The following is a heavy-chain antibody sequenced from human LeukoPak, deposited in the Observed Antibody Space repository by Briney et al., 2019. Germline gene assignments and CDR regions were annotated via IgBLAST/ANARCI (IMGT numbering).Heavy chain of an antibody. J-gene: IGHJ5*02. V-gene: IGHV3-21*01. CDR2: ISSSSSYI. Sequence: GGSLRLSCEASGFTFSSYSMNWVRQAPGKGLEWVSSISSSSSYIYYADSVKGRFTISRDNAKNSLYLQMNSLRAEDTAVYYCAPIRLGELSLSWGQGTLVTVSS. CDR1: GFTFSSYS. CDR3: APIRLGELSLS. D-gene: IGHD3-16*02.